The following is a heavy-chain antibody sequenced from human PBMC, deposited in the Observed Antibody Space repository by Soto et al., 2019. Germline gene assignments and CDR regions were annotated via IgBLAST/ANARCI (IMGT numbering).Heavy chain of an antibody. CDR3: AKLSCTSSTCYFPGWFDP. D-gene: IGHD2-2*01. V-gene: IGHV4-31*03. Sequence: PSETLSLTCTVSGDSISGGASFWSWIRQPPGKGLEWIANVYYSGSSYYNPSLKSRITISVDTTKNQFSLQLKSMTAADTAVYYCAKLSCTSSTCYFPGWFDPWGQGTLVTVSS. CDR2: VYYSGSS. J-gene: IGHJ5*02. CDR1: GDSISGGASF.